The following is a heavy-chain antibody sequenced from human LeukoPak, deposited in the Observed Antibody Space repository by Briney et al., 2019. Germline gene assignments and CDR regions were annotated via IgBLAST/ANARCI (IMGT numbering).Heavy chain of an antibody. V-gene: IGHV4-34*01. CDR2: INHSGST. Sequence: PSETLSLTCAVYGGSFSGYYWSWIRQPPGKGLEWIGEINHSGSTNYNPSLKSRVTISVDTSKNQFSLKLSSVTAADTAVYYCARDLYYDILTGYRPLYYHGMDVWGQGTTVTVSS. CDR1: GGSFSGYY. J-gene: IGHJ6*02. D-gene: IGHD3-9*01. CDR3: ARDLYYDILTGYRPLYYHGMDV.